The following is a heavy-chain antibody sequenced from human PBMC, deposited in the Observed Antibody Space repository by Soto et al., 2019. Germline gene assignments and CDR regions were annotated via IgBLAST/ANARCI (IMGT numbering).Heavy chain of an antibody. CDR1: GFTFSSYA. V-gene: IGHV3-23*01. D-gene: IGHD6-13*01. Sequence: EVQLLESGGGLVQPGGSLRLSCAASGFTFSSYAMSWVRQAPGKGMEWVSAISGSGGSTYYADSVKDRITISRDNSKNTPHLQMNRLRAEATAVYYCAYSSTPADHWGQGTLVTVSS. CDR3: AYSSTPADH. CDR2: ISGSGGST. J-gene: IGHJ4*02.